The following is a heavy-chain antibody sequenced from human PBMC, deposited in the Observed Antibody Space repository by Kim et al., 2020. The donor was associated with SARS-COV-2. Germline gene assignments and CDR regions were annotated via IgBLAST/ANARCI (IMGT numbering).Heavy chain of an antibody. D-gene: IGHD2-2*01. CDR2: INHSGST. J-gene: IGHJ6*02. CDR1: GGSFSGYY. V-gene: IGHV4-34*01. Sequence: SETLSLTCAVYGGSFSGYYWSWIRQPPGKGLEWIGEINHSGSTNYNPSLKSRVTISVDTSKNQFSLKLSSVTAADTAVYYCARWRVKVVPAAMQGYYYYYGMDVWGQGTTVTVSS. CDR3: ARWRVKVVPAAMQGYYYYYGMDV.